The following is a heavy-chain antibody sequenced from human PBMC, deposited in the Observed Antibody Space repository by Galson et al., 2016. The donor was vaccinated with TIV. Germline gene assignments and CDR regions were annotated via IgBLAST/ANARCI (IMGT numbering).Heavy chain of an antibody. Sequence: SVKVSCKASGYTLTIYAMHWVRQAPGQRLEWMGWINAGNGKTKYSQKFQGRLTMTRDTSISTAYMELSSLKSEDTAVYYCARSRLGRAVNIFGVVVVAGWFDPWGQGTLVSVSS. CDR1: GYTLTIYA. J-gene: IGHJ5*02. CDR2: INAGNGKT. V-gene: IGHV1-3*01. CDR3: ARSRLGRAVNIFGVVVVAGWFDP. D-gene: IGHD3-3*02.